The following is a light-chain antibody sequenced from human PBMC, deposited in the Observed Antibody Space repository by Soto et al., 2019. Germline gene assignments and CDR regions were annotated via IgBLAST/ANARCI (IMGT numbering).Light chain of an antibody. V-gene: IGKV3-15*01. J-gene: IGKJ1*01. CDR3: QQYTNWPRT. CDR1: QSVSSN. CDR2: GAS. Sequence: EIVMTQSPATLSVSPGERATLSCRASQSVSSNLAWYQQKPGQAPRLLIYGASTRATGIPARLSGSGSGTEFTLTISSLQSEDFAVYYCQQYTNWPRTFGQGTKVEIK.